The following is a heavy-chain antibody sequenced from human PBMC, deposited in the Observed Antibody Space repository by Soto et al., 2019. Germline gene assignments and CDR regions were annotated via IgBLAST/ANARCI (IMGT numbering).Heavy chain of an antibody. V-gene: IGHV3-23*01. D-gene: IGHD3-3*01. Sequence: EVQLLEAGGGLVQPGGSLRLSCAASGVTFSSYAMNWVRQAPGKGLDWVSGISGSGDRTYYADSVKGRYTISRDNSKNTMYLQMNTLRAEDTALYYCAKDVRITILGVVNPFGSFDHWGQGTLVTVSS. CDR2: ISGSGDRT. J-gene: IGHJ4*02. CDR3: AKDVRITILGVVNPFGSFDH. CDR1: GVTFSSYA.